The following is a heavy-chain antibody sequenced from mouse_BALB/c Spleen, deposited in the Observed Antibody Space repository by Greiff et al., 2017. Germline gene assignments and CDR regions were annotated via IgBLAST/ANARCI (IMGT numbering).Heavy chain of an antibody. D-gene: IGHD2-12*01. V-gene: IGHV14-4*02. Sequence: DVKLQESGAELVRSGASVKLSCTASGFNIKDYYMHWVKQRPEQGLEWIGWIDPENGDTEYAPKFQGKATMTADTSSNTAYLQLSSLTSEDTAVYYCNAFTTGFAYWGQGTLVTVSA. CDR3: NAFTTGFAY. CDR2: IDPENGDT. J-gene: IGHJ3*01. CDR1: GFNIKDYY.